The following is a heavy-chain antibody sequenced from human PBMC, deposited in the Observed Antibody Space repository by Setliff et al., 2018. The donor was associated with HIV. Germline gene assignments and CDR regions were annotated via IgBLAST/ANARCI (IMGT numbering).Heavy chain of an antibody. V-gene: IGHV4-59*12. Sequence: SETLSLTCTVSGGSISSNDWSWIRQPPGKGLELIGYIYDSGRTNYNPSLKGRFTISRDNSKNTLYLQMNSLRAEDTAVYYCAKDRPAADYWGQGTLVTVSS. CDR1: GGSISSND. CDR2: IYDSGRT. D-gene: IGHD6-13*01. CDR3: AKDRPAADY. J-gene: IGHJ4*02.